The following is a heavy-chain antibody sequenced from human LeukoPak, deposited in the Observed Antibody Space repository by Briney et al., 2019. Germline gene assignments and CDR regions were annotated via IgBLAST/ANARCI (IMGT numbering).Heavy chain of an antibody. V-gene: IGHV3-30*03. Sequence: GGSLRLSCAASGFTFSSFGMHWVRQAPGKGLEWMALISHDGLNKYYADSMKGRFTISRDNAKNSLYLQMNSLRAEDTAVYYCARVDKGLLWFGELLSSYYFDYWGQGTLVTVSS. CDR1: GFTFSSFG. CDR2: ISHDGLNK. D-gene: IGHD3-10*01. CDR3: ARVDKGLLWFGELLSSYYFDY. J-gene: IGHJ4*02.